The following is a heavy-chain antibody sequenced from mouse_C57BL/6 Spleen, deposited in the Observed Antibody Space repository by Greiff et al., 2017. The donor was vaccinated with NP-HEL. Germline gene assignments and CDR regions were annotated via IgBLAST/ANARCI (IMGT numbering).Heavy chain of an antibody. CDR1: GFTFSSYA. Sequence: EVQRVESGGGLVKPGGSLKLSCAASGFTFSSYAMSWVRQTPEKRLEWVATISDGGSYTYYPDNVKGRFTISRDNAKNNLYLQMSHLKSEDTAMYYCAREGDLDFDVWGTGTTVTVSS. J-gene: IGHJ1*03. CDR2: ISDGGSYT. CDR3: AREGDLDFDV. V-gene: IGHV5-4*01.